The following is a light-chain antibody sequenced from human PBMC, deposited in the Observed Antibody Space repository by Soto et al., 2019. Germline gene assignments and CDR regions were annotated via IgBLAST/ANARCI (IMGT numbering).Light chain of an antibody. J-gene: IGKJ4*01. CDR1: QAISDN. CDR3: QRYDNWPLI. Sequence: EIVMTQSPAILSVSPGESVTLSCRASQAISDNLAWYQQKPGLPPRLLIHHTSTRASGVPARFSGSGSGTDFSLTISSLQSEDFAVYYCQRYDNWPLIFGGGTKVDNK. CDR2: HTS. V-gene: IGKV3-15*01.